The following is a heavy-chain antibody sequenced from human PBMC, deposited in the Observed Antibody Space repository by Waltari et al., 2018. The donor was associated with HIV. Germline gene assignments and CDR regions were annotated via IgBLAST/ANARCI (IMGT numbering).Heavy chain of an antibody. CDR1: AFTVTPPG. J-gene: IGHJ4*02. CDR3: AKEGWQLLTFDY. V-gene: IGHV3-23*04. CDR2: IINSGRNT. D-gene: IGHD1-1*01. Sequence: EVNLVESGAGLVRPGGSLSIPCVAVAFTVTPPGMAWVRQAPGKGLEWVSSIINSGRNTFYADSVKGRFIISRDNSENTLYLQMNSLRAEDTAIYFCAKEGWQLLTFDYWGQGALVTVSS.